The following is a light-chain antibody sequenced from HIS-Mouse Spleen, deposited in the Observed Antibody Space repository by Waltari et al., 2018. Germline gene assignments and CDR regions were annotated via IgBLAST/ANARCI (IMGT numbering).Light chain of an antibody. V-gene: IGLV2-23*01. CDR2: EGS. Sequence: QSALTQPASVSGSPGQSITISCPGTSSDVGSSNLVSWYQQHPGKDPKLMIYEGSKRPSGVSNRFSGSKSGNTASLTISGLQAEDEADYYCCSYAGSSTWVFGGGTKLTVL. CDR3: CSYAGSSTWV. J-gene: IGLJ3*02. CDR1: SSDVGSSNL.